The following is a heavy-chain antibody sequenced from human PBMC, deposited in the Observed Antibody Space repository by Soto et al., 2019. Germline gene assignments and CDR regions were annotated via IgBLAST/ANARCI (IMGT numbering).Heavy chain of an antibody. J-gene: IGHJ3*02. D-gene: IGHD4-17*01. CDR3: ARRPLDTVKGIGEIAFHI. Sequence: GESLKISCKGSGYSFTNYWIGWVRQMPGKDIEWIGIIYPEDSDTRYSPSFQGQVTISADKSISTAYLQWSSLKASDTAMYYCARRPLDTVKGIGEIAFHIWREAIMITV. CDR2: IYPEDSDT. CDR1: GYSFTNYW. V-gene: IGHV5-51*01.